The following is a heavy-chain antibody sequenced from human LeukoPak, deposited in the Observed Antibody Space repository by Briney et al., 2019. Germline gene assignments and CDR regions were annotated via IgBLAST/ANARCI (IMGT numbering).Heavy chain of an antibody. Sequence: GGSLRLSCAASGFSFSSYVMSWVRQAPGKGLEWFAGISGSGTSTYHADSVKGRLTISRDNSKNTLYLQMNSLRAGDAAVYFCARGRAVDQAFDFWGQGTLVTVPS. CDR1: GFSFSSYV. J-gene: IGHJ4*02. V-gene: IGHV3-23*01. CDR3: ARGRAVDQAFDF. D-gene: IGHD4-23*01. CDR2: ISGSGTST.